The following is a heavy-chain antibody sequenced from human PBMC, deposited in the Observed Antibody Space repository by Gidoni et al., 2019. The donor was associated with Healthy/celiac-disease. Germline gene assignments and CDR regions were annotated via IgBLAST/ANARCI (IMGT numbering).Heavy chain of an antibody. CDR3: ARLGTGYDILTGYYSAFDY. CDR2: IYYSGST. CDR1: GGSISSSRYS. V-gene: IGHV4-39*01. D-gene: IGHD3-9*01. J-gene: IGHJ4*02. Sequence: QLQLQESGPGLVKPSETLSLPCPVSGGSISSSRYSWGWIRQPPGKGLEWIGSIYYSGSTYYNPSLKSRVTISVDTSKNQFSLKLSSVTAADTAVYYCARLGTGYDILTGYYSAFDYWGQGTLVTVSS.